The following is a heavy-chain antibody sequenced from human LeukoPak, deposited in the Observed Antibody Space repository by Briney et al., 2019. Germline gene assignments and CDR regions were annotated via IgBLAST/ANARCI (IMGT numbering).Heavy chain of an antibody. Sequence: SETLSLTCTVSGYSISSGFYWGWIRQPPGKGLEWIGNVYHGGSSYYNPSLKSRVTMSVDTSKNQFSLNLYSVTAADTAVYYCARRVGSSDCFDYWGQGTLVTVSS. J-gene: IGHJ4*02. D-gene: IGHD6-6*01. CDR2: VYHGGSS. CDR3: ARRVGSSDCFDY. CDR1: GYSISSGFY. V-gene: IGHV4-38-2*02.